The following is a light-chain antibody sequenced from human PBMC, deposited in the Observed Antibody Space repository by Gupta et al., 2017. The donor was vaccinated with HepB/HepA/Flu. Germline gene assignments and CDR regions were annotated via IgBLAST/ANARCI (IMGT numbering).Light chain of an antibody. CDR3: QQSYSTFT. CDR2: TTS. CDR1: QTISGL. J-gene: IGKJ3*01. V-gene: IGKV1-39*01. Sequence: DIQMTQSPSSLSASVGDRVTITCRASQTISGLLNWYQQKPGNAPKLLIYTTSHLQSGVPSRFSGSGSGTDFTLTISSLQPEDFGTYYCQQSYSTFTFGPGTKVDVK.